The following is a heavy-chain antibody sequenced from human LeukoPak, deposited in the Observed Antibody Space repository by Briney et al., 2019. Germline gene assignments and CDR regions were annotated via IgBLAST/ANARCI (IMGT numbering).Heavy chain of an antibody. CDR2: ISWNSGSI. Sequence: GGSLRLSCAASGFTFDDYAMHWVRQAPGKGLEWVSGISWNSGSIGYADSVKGRFTISRDNAKNSLYLQMNSLRAEDTALYYCAGTYYYDSSGLSYWGQGTLVTVSS. V-gene: IGHV3-9*01. J-gene: IGHJ4*02. CDR3: AGTYYYDSSGLSY. D-gene: IGHD3-22*01. CDR1: GFTFDDYA.